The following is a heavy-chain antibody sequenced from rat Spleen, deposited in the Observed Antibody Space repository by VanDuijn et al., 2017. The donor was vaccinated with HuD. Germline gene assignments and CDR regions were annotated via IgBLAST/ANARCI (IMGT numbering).Heavy chain of an antibody. V-gene: IGHV5-22*01. CDR1: GFTFSDYN. Sequence: EVQLVESGGGLVQPGRSLKVSCAASGFTFSDYNMAWVRQAPKKGLEWVASISYEGSSTYYRDSVKGRFTISRDNAKSTLYLQMNSLRSEDTATYYCARRISGIGFDYWGQGTLVTVSS. CDR3: ARRISGIGFDY. CDR2: ISYEGSST. D-gene: IGHD1-11*01. J-gene: IGHJ3*01.